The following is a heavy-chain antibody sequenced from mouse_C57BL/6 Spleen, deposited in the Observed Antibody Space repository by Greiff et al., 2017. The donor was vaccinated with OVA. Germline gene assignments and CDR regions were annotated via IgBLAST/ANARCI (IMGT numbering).Heavy chain of an antibody. J-gene: IGHJ3*01. V-gene: IGHV1-53*01. CDR2: INPSIGGT. D-gene: IGHD2-4*01. Sequence: QVQLQQPGTELVKPGASVKLSCKASGYTFPSYWMHWVQQRPGQGLEWIGNINPSIGGTYSNEKFKSKATLTVDKSSSTAYMQLSSRTSEDSAVYYCARLRDDYDTWFAYWGQGTLVTVSA. CDR3: ARLRDDYDTWFAY. CDR1: GYTFPSYW.